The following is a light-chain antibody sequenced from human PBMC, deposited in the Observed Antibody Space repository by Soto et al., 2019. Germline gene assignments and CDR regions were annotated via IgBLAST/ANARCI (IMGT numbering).Light chain of an antibody. CDR1: QSVSRN. J-gene: IGKJ4*01. Sequence: EIVMTQSPATLSVSPGERATLSCRASQSVSRNLAWYQQKPGQAPRLLIYDSSTRATDIPARFSGSGSGTEFTLTISSLQSEDFAVYFCQQYNNWPPLTFGGGTKVEIK. CDR3: QQYNNWPPLT. CDR2: DSS. V-gene: IGKV3-15*01.